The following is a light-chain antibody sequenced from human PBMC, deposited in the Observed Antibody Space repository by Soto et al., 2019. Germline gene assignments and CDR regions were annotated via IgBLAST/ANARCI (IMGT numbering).Light chain of an antibody. J-gene: IGKJ2*01. CDR1: QSLLNSNGKTY. V-gene: IGKV2-29*03. Sequence: IVMTQTPLSLSVTPGQPASISCKSSQSLLNSNGKTYLCWYLQKPGQPPQLLIYEVSRRFSGVRDRFSGSGAGTDFTLRISRVETEDVGVYHCMQGEQLPPTFGQGTKLEIK. CDR3: MQGEQLPPT. CDR2: EVS.